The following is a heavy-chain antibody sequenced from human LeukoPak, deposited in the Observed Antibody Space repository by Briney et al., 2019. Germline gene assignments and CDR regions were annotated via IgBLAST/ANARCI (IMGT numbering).Heavy chain of an antibody. CDR2: IKDDGSQK. D-gene: IGHD2-15*01. CDR3: ARRNSGTWWSFDS. V-gene: IGHV3-7*01. J-gene: IGHJ4*02. CDR1: RFTFISYW. Sequence: GGSLRLSCEASRFTFISYWMSWVRQAPGKGLEWVANIKDDGSQKNYINSVNGRFNISRDNAKASLFLQMNSLNSEDTAVYYCARRNSGTWWSFDSWGQGTLVTVSS.